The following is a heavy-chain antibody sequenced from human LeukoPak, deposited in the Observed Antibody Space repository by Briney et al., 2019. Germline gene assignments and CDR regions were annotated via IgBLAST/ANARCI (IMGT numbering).Heavy chain of an antibody. D-gene: IGHD5-12*01. J-gene: IGHJ4*02. CDR1: GGSISIYY. CDR2: IYTTGST. Sequence: KSSETLSLTCTVPGGSISIYYWSWIRQPAGKVLEWIGRIYTTGSTNYDPSLKSRVIMSVDTSKNQFSLKLSSVTAADTAVYYCARDSGYGTFDYWGQGTLVTVSS. V-gene: IGHV4-4*07. CDR3: ARDSGYGTFDY.